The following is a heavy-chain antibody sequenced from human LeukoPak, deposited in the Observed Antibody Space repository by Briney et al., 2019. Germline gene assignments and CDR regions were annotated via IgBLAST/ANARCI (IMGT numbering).Heavy chain of an antibody. Sequence: ASVKVSCKASGYTFTSYGISWVRQAPGQGLEWMGWISAYNGSTNYAQKLQGRVTMTTDTSTSTAYMELRSLRSDDTAVYYCARGLEPEGRWGVAAAGDVFDYWGQGTLVTVSS. D-gene: IGHD6-13*01. J-gene: IGHJ4*02. CDR2: ISAYNGST. V-gene: IGHV1-18*01. CDR3: ARGLEPEGRWGVAAAGDVFDY. CDR1: GYTFTSYG.